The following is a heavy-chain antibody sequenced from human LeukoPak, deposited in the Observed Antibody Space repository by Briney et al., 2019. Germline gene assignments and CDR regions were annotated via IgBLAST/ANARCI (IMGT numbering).Heavy chain of an antibody. Sequence: SETLSLTCTVSGASISSSSYYWGWIRQPPGKGLEWIGSIYYSGSTYYGPSLKSRVTISVDTSRNQFSLKLSSVTAADTAVYYCARSEWRSASDYWGQGTLVTVSS. J-gene: IGHJ4*02. D-gene: IGHD3-3*01. CDR2: IYYSGST. V-gene: IGHV4-39*07. CDR3: ARSEWRSASDY. CDR1: GASISSSSYY.